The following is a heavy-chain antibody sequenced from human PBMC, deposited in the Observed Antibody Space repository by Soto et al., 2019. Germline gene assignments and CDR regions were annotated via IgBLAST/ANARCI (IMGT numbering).Heavy chain of an antibody. V-gene: IGHV1-8*02. CDR3: ARVGWAYNFWSGYYPQFYYYYYGMDV. D-gene: IGHD3-3*01. J-gene: IGHJ6*02. CDR2: MNPNSGNT. CDR1: GYTFTSYG. Sequence: ASVKVSCKASGYTFTSYGISWVRQATGQGLEWMGWMNPNSGNTGYAQKFQGRVTMTRNTSISTAYMELSSLRSEDTAVYYCARVGWAYNFWSGYYPQFYYYYYGMDVWGQGTTVTVSS.